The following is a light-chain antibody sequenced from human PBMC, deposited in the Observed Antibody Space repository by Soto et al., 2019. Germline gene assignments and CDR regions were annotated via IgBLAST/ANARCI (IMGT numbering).Light chain of an antibody. V-gene: IGLV7-46*01. Sequence: QAVVTQEPSLTVSPGGTVTLTCGATTGAVTSGHYPYWFQQKPGQAPSTLIYDAIKKHSWTPARFSGSLLGGKVALTLSGAQPEDEAEYYCLLSYSGAWVFGGGTKLTVL. CDR3: LLSYSGAWV. CDR2: DAI. CDR1: TGAVTSGHY. J-gene: IGLJ3*02.